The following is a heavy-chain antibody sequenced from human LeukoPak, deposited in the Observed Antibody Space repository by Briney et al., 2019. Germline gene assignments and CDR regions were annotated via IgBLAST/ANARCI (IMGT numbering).Heavy chain of an antibody. CDR3: VPAYGFGELSY. CDR1: GYTFTGYY. V-gene: IGHV1-2*02. CDR2: INPNSGGT. D-gene: IGHD3-10*01. J-gene: IGHJ4*02. Sequence: ASVQVSCKASGYTFTGYYMHWVRQAPRQGLEGMGWINPNSGGTNYAQKFQGRVTMTQVTSISPAYIHLSRLRSDGTAVDYCVPAYGFGELSYWGQGTLVTVSP.